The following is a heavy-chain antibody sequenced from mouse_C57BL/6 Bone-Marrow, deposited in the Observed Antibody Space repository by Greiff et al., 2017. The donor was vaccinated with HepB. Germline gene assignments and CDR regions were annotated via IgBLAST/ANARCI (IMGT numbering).Heavy chain of an antibody. CDR3: SRGVYYYAMDY. V-gene: IGHV1-54*01. Sequence: QVQLEESGAELVRPGTSVKVSCKASGYAFTNYLIEWVKQRPGQGLEWIGVINPGSGGTNYNEKFKGKATLTADKSSSTAYMQLSSLTSEDSAVYFCSRGVYYYAMDYWGQGTSVTVSS. J-gene: IGHJ4*01. CDR2: INPGSGGT. CDR1: GYAFTNYL.